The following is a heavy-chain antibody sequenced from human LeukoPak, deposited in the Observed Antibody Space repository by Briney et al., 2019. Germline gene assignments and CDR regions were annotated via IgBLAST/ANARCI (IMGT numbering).Heavy chain of an antibody. J-gene: IGHJ2*01. CDR2: INQYGDEK. Sequence: GGSLRLSCETSGFTFRNYWMTWVRQAPGKGLEWVAYINQYGDEKFFLDSVRGRFTFSRDNVKYSLFLQMNSLRAEHKGIYYCARRDGYNFPEFASSSLSIWGRGPRVSVSS. V-gene: IGHV3-7*01. CDR1: GFTFRNYW. D-gene: IGHD5-24*01. CDR3: ARRDGYNFPEFASSSLSI.